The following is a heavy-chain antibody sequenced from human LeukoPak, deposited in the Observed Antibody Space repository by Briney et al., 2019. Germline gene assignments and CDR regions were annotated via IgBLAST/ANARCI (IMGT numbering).Heavy chain of an antibody. D-gene: IGHD6-13*01. V-gene: IGHV4-34*01. CDR1: GGSFGGYY. Sequence: RSSETLSLTCAVYGGSFGGYYWSWIRQPPGKGLEWIGEINHSGSTNYNPSLKSRVTISVDTSKNQFSLKLSSVTAADTAVYYCARVAIAAAGKFDYWGQGTLVTVSS. CDR3: ARVAIAAAGKFDY. J-gene: IGHJ4*02. CDR2: INHSGST.